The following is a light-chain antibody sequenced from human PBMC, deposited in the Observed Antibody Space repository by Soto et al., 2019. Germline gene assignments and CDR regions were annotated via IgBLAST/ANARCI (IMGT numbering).Light chain of an antibody. J-gene: IGLJ2*01. CDR1: SSNIGSKV. CDR3: ATWDDTLDGVV. CDR2: STN. Sequence: QSVLTQPPSASGTPGQRVTISCSGSSSNIGSKVVNWYQQVSGTVPKLLIYSTNQRPSGVPDRFSGSKSGTSASLASSGLQSEDEGDYYGATWDDTLDGVVFGGGTKLTVL. V-gene: IGLV1-44*01.